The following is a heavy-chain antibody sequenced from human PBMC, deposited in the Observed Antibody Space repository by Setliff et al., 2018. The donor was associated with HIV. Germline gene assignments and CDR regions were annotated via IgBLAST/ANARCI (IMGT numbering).Heavy chain of an antibody. CDR2: IYYSGST. J-gene: IGHJ6*03. V-gene: IGHV4-59*04. CDR3: ASLNGSVSPYSYYYYMDV. CDR1: GGSISSYY. D-gene: IGHD3-10*01. Sequence: SETLSLTCTVSGGSISSYYRSWIQQPPGKGLEWIAIIYYSGSTDYKPSLKSRVTISVYTSKNQISLKLSSVTAAETAVYSCASLNGSVSPYSYYYYMDVWGKGTTVTVSS.